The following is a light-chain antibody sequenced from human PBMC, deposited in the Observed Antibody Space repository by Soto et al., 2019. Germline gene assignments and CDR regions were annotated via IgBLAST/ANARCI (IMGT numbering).Light chain of an antibody. V-gene: IGLV2-14*01. CDR2: EVS. CDR1: SSDVGAYDY. J-gene: IGLJ1*01. CDR3: SSYRGSDTSYV. Sequence: QSALTQPASVSGSPGQSITISCTGTSSDVGAYDYVSWYQHHPGKAPKLLIYEVSNRPSGVSSRFSGSKSGNTASLTISGLQAEDEADYYCSSYRGSDTSYVFGTGTKVTVL.